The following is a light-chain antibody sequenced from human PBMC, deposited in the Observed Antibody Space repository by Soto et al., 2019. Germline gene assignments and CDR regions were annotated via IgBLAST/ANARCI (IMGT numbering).Light chain of an antibody. V-gene: IGKV1-5*01. CDR3: QHYNSYSLT. CDR1: QSISNW. J-gene: IGKJ4*01. Sequence: DIQMTQSPSTLSASVGDRVTITCRASQSISNWLAWYQQKPGRAPKLLIHDASNLESGVPSRFSGSGSGTEFTLTISSLQPDDFAAYYCQHYNSYSLTFGGGTKVEIK. CDR2: DAS.